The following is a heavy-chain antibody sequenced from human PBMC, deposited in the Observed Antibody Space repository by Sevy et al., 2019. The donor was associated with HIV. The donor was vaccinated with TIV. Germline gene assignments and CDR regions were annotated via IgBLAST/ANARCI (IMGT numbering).Heavy chain of an antibody. CDR1: GFTFSDSN. J-gene: IGHJ3*02. V-gene: IGHV3-21*01. CDR3: ARDEDPGVFDI. CDR2: ISLSSNYI. Sequence: GGSLRLSCAASGFTFSDSNMNWVRQAPGKGLEWVSSISLSSNYIYYADSVEGRFTISRDNAENSLYLQMNSLRAEGTAVYYCARDEDPGVFDIWGQGTMVTVSS.